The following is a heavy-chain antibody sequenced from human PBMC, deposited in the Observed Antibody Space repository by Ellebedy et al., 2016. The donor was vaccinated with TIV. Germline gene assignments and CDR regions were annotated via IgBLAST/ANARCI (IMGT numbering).Heavy chain of an antibody. Sequence: GESLKISXAASGFSFSSFAMHWVRQAPGKGLERVAVISSDGRYKNYADSVKGRFTISRDNSKNTLYLQMNSLRTVDTAVYYCARDGCSSTNCLTYYYYFYGMDVWGQGTTVTVSS. J-gene: IGHJ6*02. CDR3: ARDGCSSTNCLTYYYYFYGMDV. V-gene: IGHV3-30*04. CDR1: GFSFSSFA. D-gene: IGHD2-2*01. CDR2: ISSDGRYK.